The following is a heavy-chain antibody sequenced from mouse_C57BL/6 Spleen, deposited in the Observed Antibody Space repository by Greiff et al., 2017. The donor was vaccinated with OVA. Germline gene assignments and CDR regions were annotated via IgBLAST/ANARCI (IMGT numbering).Heavy chain of an antibody. D-gene: IGHD4-1*01. V-gene: IGHV6-3*01. Sequence: EVQLQESGGGLVQPGGSMKLSCVASGFTFSNYWMNWVRQSPEKGLEWVAQIRLKSDNYATHYAESVKGRLTISRDDSKSSVYLQMNNLRAEDTGIYYCTASGTGWYFDVWGTGTTVTVSS. CDR2: IRLKSDNYAT. CDR1: GFTFSNYW. CDR3: TASGTGWYFDV. J-gene: IGHJ1*03.